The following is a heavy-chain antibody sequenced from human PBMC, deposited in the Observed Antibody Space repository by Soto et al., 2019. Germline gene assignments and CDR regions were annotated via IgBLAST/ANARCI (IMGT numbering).Heavy chain of an antibody. V-gene: IGHV3-21*01. Sequence: GGSLRLSCAASGFTFSNYSMNWVRQAPGKGLEWVSCISSRSDYIYYADSVKGRVTISRDNAKNSLSLQMHSLRAEDTAVYYCARVWDYYDSSGYWAFDYWGQGA. J-gene: IGHJ4*02. D-gene: IGHD3-22*01. CDR1: GFTFSNYS. CDR2: ISSRSDYI. CDR3: ARVWDYYDSSGYWAFDY.